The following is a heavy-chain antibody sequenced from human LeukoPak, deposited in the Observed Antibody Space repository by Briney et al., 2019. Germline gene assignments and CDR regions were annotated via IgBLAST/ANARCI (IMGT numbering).Heavy chain of an antibody. CDR2: IYYSGST. Sequence: SETLSLTCTVSGGSINSITNYWGWIRQPPGKGLEWIGSIYYSGSTYYNPSLKSRVTISVDTSKNQFSLKLSSVTAADTAVYYCAREERNWFDPWGQGTLVTVSS. V-gene: IGHV4-39*07. J-gene: IGHJ5*02. CDR1: GGSINSITNY. CDR3: AREERNWFDP.